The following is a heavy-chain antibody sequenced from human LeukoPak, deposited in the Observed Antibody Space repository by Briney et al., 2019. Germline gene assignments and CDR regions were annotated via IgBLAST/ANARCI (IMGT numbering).Heavy chain of an antibody. J-gene: IGHJ4*02. CDR2: ISYDGSNK. D-gene: IGHD3-22*01. Sequence: GRSLRLSCAASGFTFSSYGMHWVRQAPGKGLEWVAVISYDGSNKYYADSVKGRFTISRDNSKNTLYLQMNSLRAEDTAVYYCAKDPDSSGYYCPDYWGQGTLVTVSS. CDR3: AKDPDSSGYYCPDY. CDR1: GFTFSSYG. V-gene: IGHV3-30*18.